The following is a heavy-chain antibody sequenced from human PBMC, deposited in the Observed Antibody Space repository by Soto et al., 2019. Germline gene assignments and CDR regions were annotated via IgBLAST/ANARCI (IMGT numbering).Heavy chain of an antibody. D-gene: IGHD3-3*01. J-gene: IGHJ6*03. CDR2: IYYSGST. Sequence: SETLSLTCTVSGGSISSYYWSWIRQPPGKGLEWIGYIYYSGSTNYNPSLKSRVTISVDTSKNQFSLKLSSVTAADTAVYYCARTVYDFWSGYLYYYYMDVWGKGTTVTV. V-gene: IGHV4-59*08. CDR1: GGSISSYY. CDR3: ARTVYDFWSGYLYYYYMDV.